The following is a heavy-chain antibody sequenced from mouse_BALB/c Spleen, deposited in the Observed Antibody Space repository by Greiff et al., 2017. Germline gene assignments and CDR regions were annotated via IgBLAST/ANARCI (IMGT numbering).Heavy chain of an antibody. D-gene: IGHD3-3*01. J-gene: IGHJ4*01. CDR3: ARHREPLYAMDY. CDR2: ISNGGGST. CDR1: GFTFSSYT. Sequence: EVKLVESGGGLVQPGGSLKLSCAASGFTFSSYTMSWVRQTPEKRLEWVAYISNGGGSTYYPDTVKGRFTISRDNAKNTLYLQMSSLKSEDTAMYYCARHREPLYAMDYWGQGTSVTVSS. V-gene: IGHV5-12-2*01.